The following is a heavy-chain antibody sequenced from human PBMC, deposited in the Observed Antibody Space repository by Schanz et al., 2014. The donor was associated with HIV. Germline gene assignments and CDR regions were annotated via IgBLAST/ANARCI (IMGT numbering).Heavy chain of an antibody. Sequence: QVQLQQWGAGLLKPSETLSLTCAVYGGSFRGYYWTWIRQFPGLGLEWIGGVRHIGGTNYNPSLKSRVTMSMDMSKNQFSLTLTSVTAADTAVYFCARGDFGGSSVDYWGHGNIVTVSS. CDR3: ARGDFGGSSVDY. CDR2: VRHIGGT. D-gene: IGHD4-17*01. CDR1: GGSFRGYY. J-gene: IGHJ4*01. V-gene: IGHV4-34*02.